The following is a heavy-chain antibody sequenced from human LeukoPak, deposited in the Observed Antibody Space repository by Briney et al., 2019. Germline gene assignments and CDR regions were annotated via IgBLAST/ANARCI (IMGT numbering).Heavy chain of an antibody. CDR1: GFTFSSYA. CDR2: ISGSGGST. J-gene: IGHJ4*02. D-gene: IGHD5-12*01. V-gene: IGHV3-23*01. CDR3: AKDRGATTGFDY. Sequence: GGSLRLSCAASGFTFSSYAMSWVRQAPGKGLEWVSAISGSGGSTYYADSVKGRFTISRDNSKNALYLQMNSLRAEDTAVYYCAKDRGATTGFDYWGQGTLVTVSS.